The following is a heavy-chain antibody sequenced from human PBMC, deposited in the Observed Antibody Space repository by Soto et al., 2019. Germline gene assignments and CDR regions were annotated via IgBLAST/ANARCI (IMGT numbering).Heavy chain of an antibody. J-gene: IGHJ4*02. V-gene: IGHV1-69*13. Sequence: SVKVSCKASGGTFSSYAISWVRQAPGQGLEWMGGIIPIFGTANYAQKFQGRVTITADESTSTAYMELSSLRSEDTAVYYCARSGNTYYYDSSGYYYLISPYDYWGQGTLVTVSS. CDR3: ARSGNTYYYDSSGYYYLISPYDY. CDR1: GGTFSSYA. D-gene: IGHD3-22*01. CDR2: IIPIFGTA.